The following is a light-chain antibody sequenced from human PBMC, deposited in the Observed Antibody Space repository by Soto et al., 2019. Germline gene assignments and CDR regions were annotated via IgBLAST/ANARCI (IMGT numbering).Light chain of an antibody. CDR3: QQSYSTPIT. Sequence: DIQMTQSPSTLSASVGDRVTINCRASQSISSWLAWYQQKPGKAPKLLIYDASSLESGVPSRFSGSGSGTDFTLTISSLQPEDFATYYCQQSYSTPITFGQGTRLEIK. CDR1: QSISSW. J-gene: IGKJ5*01. V-gene: IGKV1-5*01. CDR2: DAS.